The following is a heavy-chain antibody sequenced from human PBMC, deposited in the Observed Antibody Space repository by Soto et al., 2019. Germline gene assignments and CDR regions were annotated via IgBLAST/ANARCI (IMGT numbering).Heavy chain of an antibody. CDR1: GGSVSSGSYY. Sequence: QVQLQESGPGLVKPSETLSLTCTVSGGSVSSGSYYWSWIRQPPGKGLEWFGYIYYSGSTNYNPPLKRRVNLSVDTSKNHFYVKLRSVTAADKAVYYCARGVKWAASGPKGWFDPWGQGTLVTVS. CDR2: IYYSGST. CDR3: ARGVKWAASGPKGWFDP. J-gene: IGHJ5*02. V-gene: IGHV4-61*01. D-gene: IGHD6-13*01.